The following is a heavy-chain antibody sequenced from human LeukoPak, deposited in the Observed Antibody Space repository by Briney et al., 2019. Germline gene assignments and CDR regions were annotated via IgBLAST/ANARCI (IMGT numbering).Heavy chain of an antibody. Sequence: QPGGSLRLSCAASGFTYSSYTMNWVRQAPGMGLEWLSYISASRGITYYADSVKGRFTISRDNAKNSLYLQMNSLRAEDTAVYYCVRGSLASGVVVYYYYYLDVWGKGTTVTVSS. CDR2: ISASRGIT. CDR3: VRGSLASGVVVYYYYYLDV. CDR1: GFTYSSYT. V-gene: IGHV3-48*01. D-gene: IGHD3-3*01. J-gene: IGHJ6*03.